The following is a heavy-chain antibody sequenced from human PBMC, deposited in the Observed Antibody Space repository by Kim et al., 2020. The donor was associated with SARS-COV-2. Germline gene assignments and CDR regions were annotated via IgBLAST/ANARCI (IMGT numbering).Heavy chain of an antibody. CDR2: IWHDDTKK. CDR1: GFMFTSYT. D-gene: IGHD3-3*01. J-gene: IGHJ6*02. V-gene: IGHV3-33*06. Sequence: GGSLRLSCAASGFMFTSYTIHWVRRPPGKGLEWVAVIWHDDTKKYYADSVKGRFAISRDNSKNTLYLQMDSLGAEDTAVYYCAKESAGRAFGHGMDVWGQGTTVVVSS. CDR3: AKESAGRAFGHGMDV.